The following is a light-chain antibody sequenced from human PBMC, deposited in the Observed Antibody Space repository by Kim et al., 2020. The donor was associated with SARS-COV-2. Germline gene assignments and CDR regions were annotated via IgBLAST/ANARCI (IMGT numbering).Light chain of an antibody. J-gene: IGKJ1*01. CDR2: AAS. V-gene: IGKV1-39*01. CDR3: QQSYSTPRT. Sequence: DIQMTQSPSSLSASVGDRVTITCRASQSISRYLNWYLQKPGKAPKLLIYAASSLQGGVPSRFSGSGSGTDFTLTISSLQPEDFATYYCQQSYSTPRTFGQGTKLEI. CDR1: QSISRY.